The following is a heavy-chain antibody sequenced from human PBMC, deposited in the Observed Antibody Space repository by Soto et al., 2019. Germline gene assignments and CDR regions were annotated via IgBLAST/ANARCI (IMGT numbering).Heavy chain of an antibody. CDR2: IIPIFGTA. CDR3: ARISIPGIAAAGNDY. V-gene: IGHV1-69*13. Sequence: SVKVSCKASGGTFSSYAISWVRQAPGQGLEWMGGIIPIFGTANYAQKFQGRVTITADESTSTAYMELSSLRSEDTAVYYCARISIPGIAAAGNDYWGQGTLVTVSS. D-gene: IGHD6-13*01. J-gene: IGHJ4*02. CDR1: GGTFSSYA.